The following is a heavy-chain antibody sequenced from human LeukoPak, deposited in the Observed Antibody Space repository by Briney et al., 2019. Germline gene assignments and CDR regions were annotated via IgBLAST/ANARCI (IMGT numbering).Heavy chain of an antibody. CDR3: ARGLVVVVAAVLPAHYYYGMDV. V-gene: IGHV1-8*01. Sequence: ASVTVSCKASGYTFTSYDINWVRQATGQGLEWMGSMNPNSGNTGYAQKFQGRVTMTRNTSISTAYMELSSLRSEDTAVYYCARGLVVVVAAVLPAHYYYGMDVWGQGTTVTVSS. J-gene: IGHJ6*02. CDR1: GYTFTSYD. CDR2: MNPNSGNT. D-gene: IGHD2-15*01.